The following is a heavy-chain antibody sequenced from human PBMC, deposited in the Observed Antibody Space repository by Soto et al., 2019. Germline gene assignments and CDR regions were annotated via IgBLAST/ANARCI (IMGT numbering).Heavy chain of an antibody. D-gene: IGHD3-10*01. CDR2: ISDRDRSSVT. CDR1: GFTLSDHF. CDR3: ARESWANPDY. V-gene: IGHV3-11*05. Sequence: QVQLVESGGGLVKPGGSLRLSCAASGFTLSDHFMSWIRQAPGKGLEWVSYISDRDRSSVTHYGDSVKGRFTISRDNAKNSLYLQMNSLRVEDTAVYYCARESWANPDYWGQGTLVTVSS. J-gene: IGHJ4*02.